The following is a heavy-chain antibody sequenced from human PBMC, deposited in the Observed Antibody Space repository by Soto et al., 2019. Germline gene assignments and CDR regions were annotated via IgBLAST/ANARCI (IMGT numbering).Heavy chain of an antibody. D-gene: IGHD3-3*01. CDR1: GFTFRSYG. CDR3: SKPRSSLEWPPFDP. V-gene: IGHV3-30-3*02. Sequence: QVKMVESGGGVVQPGRSRRLSCVTSGFTFRSYGMHWVRQSPDKGLEWVAVIKPDGTTADYIEYVTGRFFLSRDKYKTTVYLQMNHRRHEDTGIYYCSKPRSSLEWPPFDPWGQATLVTVSS. CDR2: IKPDGTTA. J-gene: IGHJ5*02.